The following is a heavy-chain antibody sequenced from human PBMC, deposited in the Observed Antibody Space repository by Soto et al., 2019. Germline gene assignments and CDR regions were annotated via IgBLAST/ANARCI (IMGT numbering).Heavy chain of an antibody. CDR3: ARASVSGRRFDY. V-gene: IGHV1-46*03. Sequence: ASVKVSCKASAYTLINYYIHWVRQAPGQGLEWMGIISRSGDSTTYAQKFQGRVTVTRDTSTSTVYMELSGLRSEDTAVYYCARASVSGRRFDYWGEGTLVTVSS. J-gene: IGHJ4*02. CDR2: ISRSGDST. CDR1: AYTLINYY. D-gene: IGHD6-19*01.